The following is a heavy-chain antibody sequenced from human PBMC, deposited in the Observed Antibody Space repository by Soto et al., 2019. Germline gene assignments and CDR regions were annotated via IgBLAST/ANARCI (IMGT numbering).Heavy chain of an antibody. CDR2: INPNTGGT. J-gene: IGHJ3*02. CDR1: GYTFTGYY. CDR3: AREDRYGSGNHDAFAI. V-gene: IGHV1-2*02. Sequence: GASVKVSCKASGYTFTGYYMHWVRQAPGQGLEWMGWINPNTGGTNSAQRFQGRVTMTRDTSISTAYMELSRLTSDDTAVYYCAREDRYGSGNHDAFAIWGQGTRGT. D-gene: IGHD3-10*01.